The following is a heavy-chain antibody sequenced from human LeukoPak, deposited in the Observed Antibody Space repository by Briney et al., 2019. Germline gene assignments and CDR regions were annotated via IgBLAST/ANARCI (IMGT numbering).Heavy chain of an antibody. J-gene: IGHJ5*02. V-gene: IGHV4-59*12. CDR1: GGSISSYY. Sequence: SETLSLTCTVSGGSISSYYWSWIRQPPGKGLEWIGYIYYSGSTKYNPSLKSRVTISVDTSKNQFSLKLSSVTAADTAVYYCARGKAAAGTGNWFDPWGQGTLVTVSS. CDR3: ARGKAAAGTGNWFDP. D-gene: IGHD6-13*01. CDR2: IYYSGST.